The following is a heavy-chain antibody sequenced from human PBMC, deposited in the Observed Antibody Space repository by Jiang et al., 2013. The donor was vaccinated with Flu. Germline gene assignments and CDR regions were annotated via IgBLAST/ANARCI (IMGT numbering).Heavy chain of an antibody. D-gene: IGHD6-25*01. Sequence: EYGSGLVKPAQTLSLTCTVSGGSISGSYWSWVRQPPGKGLEWIAYIDDYGRTNPNPSLESRVTISVDTSKNQFSLKLTSVTAADTAVYYCATVLRYSSDYYKRDYWGQGSLVTVSS. CDR1: GGSISGSY. V-gene: IGHV4-59*08. CDR3: ATVLRYSSDYYKRDY. CDR2: IDDYGRT. J-gene: IGHJ4*02.